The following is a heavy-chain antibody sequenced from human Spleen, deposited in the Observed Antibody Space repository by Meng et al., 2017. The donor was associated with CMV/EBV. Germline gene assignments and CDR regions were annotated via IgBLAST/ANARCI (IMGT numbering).Heavy chain of an antibody. D-gene: IGHD6-13*01. V-gene: IGHV7-4-1*02. CDR1: GYTFTKYI. Sequence: QVQLGQSGSELKKPGASVKVSCKASGYTFTKYIMNWVRQAPGQGLEWMGWINTNTGNPTYAQGFTGRFVLSWDTSVSTANQQISSLKAADTAVCYCALLIAAAGKGWYFDLWGRGTLVTVSS. CDR3: ALLIAAAGKGWYFDL. J-gene: IGHJ2*01. CDR2: INTNTGNP.